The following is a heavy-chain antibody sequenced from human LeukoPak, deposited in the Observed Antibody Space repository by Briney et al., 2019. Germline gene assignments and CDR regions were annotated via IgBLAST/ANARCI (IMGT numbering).Heavy chain of an antibody. CDR1: GFTFNSYA. D-gene: IGHD6-19*01. J-gene: IGHJ4*02. Sequence: GGSLRLSCAASGFTFNSYAVTWVRQTPGKGLEWVSVISGSGRSTDYADSVKGRFIISRDNFKSLLFLQMSSLSAEDTAVYFCAKSSDSGWSHIDFWGRGTLVTVSS. CDR2: ISGSGRST. CDR3: AKSSDSGWSHIDF. V-gene: IGHV3-23*01.